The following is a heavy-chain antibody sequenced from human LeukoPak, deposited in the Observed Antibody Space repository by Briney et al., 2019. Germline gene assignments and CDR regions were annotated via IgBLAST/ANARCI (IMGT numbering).Heavy chain of an antibody. J-gene: IGHJ4*02. CDR3: ARETSGYDPTGYYSLYYFDF. CDR2: IYYSGST. V-gene: IGHV4-31*03. D-gene: IGHD3-9*01. CDR1: GGSISSGGYY. Sequence: SETLSLTCTVSGGSISSGGYYWSWIRQHPGKGLEWIGYIYYSGSTYYNPSLKSRVTISVDTSKNQFSLKLSSVTAADTAVYYCARETSGYDPTGYYSLYYFDFWGREPSSPSPQ.